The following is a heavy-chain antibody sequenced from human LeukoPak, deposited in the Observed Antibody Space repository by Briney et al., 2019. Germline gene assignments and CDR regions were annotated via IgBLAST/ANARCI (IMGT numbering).Heavy chain of an antibody. CDR2: INPNSGGT. Sequence: ASVKVSCKASGYTFTGYYMHWVRQAPGQGLEWMGWINPNSGGTNYAQKFQGRVTMTRDTSISTAYMELSRLRSDDTAVYYCARVVRGSGSYYPFYYHYYMDVWGKGTTVTVSS. D-gene: IGHD3-10*01. CDR1: GYTFTGYY. J-gene: IGHJ6*03. V-gene: IGHV1-2*02. CDR3: ARVVRGSGSYYPFYYHYYMDV.